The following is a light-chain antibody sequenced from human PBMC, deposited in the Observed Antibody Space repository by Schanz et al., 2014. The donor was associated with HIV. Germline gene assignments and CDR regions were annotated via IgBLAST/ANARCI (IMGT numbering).Light chain of an antibody. Sequence: QSALTQPASVSGSPGQSITVSCTGSNNDIGSYTYVAWYQQYPGKAPKLVVYGVFDRPSGVSNRFSGSKSGNTASLTISGLRAEDEADYYCCSYSRSGTPHYVFGTGTKLTVL. CDR1: NNDIGSYTY. CDR2: GVF. J-gene: IGLJ1*01. CDR3: CSYSRSGTPHYV. V-gene: IGLV2-14*03.